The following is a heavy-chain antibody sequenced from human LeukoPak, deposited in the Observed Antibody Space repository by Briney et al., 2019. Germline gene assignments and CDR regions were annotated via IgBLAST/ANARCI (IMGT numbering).Heavy chain of an antibody. Sequence: GGSLRLSCAVSGFTFSNYAMSWVRQSPGKGLEWVSTISDRGSSTYYADSVKGRLTISRDNSKNTLYLQMSSLRAEDTAVFYCARDRVYYYDSSGSGDAFDTWGQGTMVTVSS. J-gene: IGHJ3*02. CDR3: ARDRVYYYDSSGSGDAFDT. CDR1: GFTFSNYA. CDR2: ISDRGSST. D-gene: IGHD3-22*01. V-gene: IGHV3-23*01.